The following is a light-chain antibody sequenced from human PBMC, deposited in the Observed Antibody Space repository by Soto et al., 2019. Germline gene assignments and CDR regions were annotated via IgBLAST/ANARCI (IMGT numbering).Light chain of an antibody. J-gene: IGKJ1*01. CDR1: QSISVW. CDR3: QQYNSYSWT. Sequence: DIQMTQSPSTLSASVGDRVTITCRASQSISVWLAWYQQKAGKAPNPLIYDASSLESGVPSRFSGNRSGTEFTLTISSLQPDDFATYYCQQYNSYSWTFGQGTKVDIK. CDR2: DAS. V-gene: IGKV1-5*01.